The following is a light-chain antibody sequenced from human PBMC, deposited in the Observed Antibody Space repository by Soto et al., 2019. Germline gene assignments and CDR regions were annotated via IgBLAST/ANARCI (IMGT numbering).Light chain of an antibody. V-gene: IGLV2-8*01. CDR2: EVS. CDR3: SSQACGNHWGV. Sequence: QSALTQPPSASGSPGQSVTISCTGPSSDVGAYNLVSWYQQHPGKAPKLMIYEVSKRPSGVPDRFSGSKSGNTASLTVSGLQADDEADYFCSSQACGNHWGVFGGGTKVTVL. J-gene: IGLJ3*02. CDR1: SSDVGAYNL.